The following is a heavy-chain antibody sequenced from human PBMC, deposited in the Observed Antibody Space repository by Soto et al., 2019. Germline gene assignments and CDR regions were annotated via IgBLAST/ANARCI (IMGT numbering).Heavy chain of an antibody. J-gene: IGHJ4*02. CDR1: GASISYGSFS. CDR3: ARGGGYDSFDY. V-gene: IGHV4-30-2*06. CDR2: ISHLEST. Sequence: PSETLSLTCTVSGASISYGSFSWSWIRQSPGKGLEWIGYISHLESTYFHPSFKSRRTMSIDRTRNQFSLKLSSVTAADMAVYYCARGGGYDSFDYWGQGVLVTGSS. D-gene: IGHD5-12*01.